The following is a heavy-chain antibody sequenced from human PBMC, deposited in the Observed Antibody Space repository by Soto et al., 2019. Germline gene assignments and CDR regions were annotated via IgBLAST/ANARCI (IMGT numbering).Heavy chain of an antibody. V-gene: IGHV1-3*01. D-gene: IGHD3-22*01. CDR1: GYTFTSYA. CDR2: INAGNGNT. Sequence: ASVKGSCKASGYTFTSYAMHWVRQAPGQRLEWMGWINAGNGNTKYSQKFQGRVTITRDTSASTAYMELSSLRSEDTAVYYCARDRDYYDSSRHYSDFDYWGPAPLLAVSS. J-gene: IGHJ4*02. CDR3: ARDRDYYDSSRHYSDFDY.